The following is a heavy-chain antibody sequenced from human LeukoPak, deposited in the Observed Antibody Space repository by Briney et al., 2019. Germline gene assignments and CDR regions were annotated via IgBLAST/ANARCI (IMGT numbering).Heavy chain of an antibody. CDR3: ARAGRYCSSTSCYRGYYYGMDV. CDR2: INHSGST. J-gene: IGHJ6*02. V-gene: IGHV4-34*01. CDR1: GGSFSGYY. D-gene: IGHD2-2*02. Sequence: PSETLSLTCAVYGGSFSGYYWSWIRQPPGKGLEWIGEINHSGSTNYNPSLKSRVTISVDTSKNQFSLKLSSVTAADTAVYYCARAGRYCSSTSCYRGYYYGMDVWGQGTTVTVSS.